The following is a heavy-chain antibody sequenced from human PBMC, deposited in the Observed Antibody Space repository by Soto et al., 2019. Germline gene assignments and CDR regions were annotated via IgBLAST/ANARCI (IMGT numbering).Heavy chain of an antibody. V-gene: IGHV1-3*01. D-gene: IGHD3-3*01. J-gene: IGHJ5*02. CDR2: INAGNGNT. CDR3: ARESVRFLEWYRFDP. Sequence: GASVKVSCKASGYTFTNYAMHWVRQAPGQRLEWMGWINAGNGNTKYSQKFQGRVTITRDTSASTAYMELSSLRSEDTAVYYCARESVRFLEWYRFDPWRQGTLVTVSS. CDR1: GYTFTNYA.